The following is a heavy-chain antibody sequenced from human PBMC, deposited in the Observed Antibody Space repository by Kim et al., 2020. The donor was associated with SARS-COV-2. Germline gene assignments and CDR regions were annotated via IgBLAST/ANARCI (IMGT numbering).Heavy chain of an antibody. Sequence: GGSLRLSCAASGFTFNIYSMNWVRQAPGKGLEWVSSITSSSSFIYYADSVKGRFTISRDNAKNSLYLQMNSLGAEDTAVYYCARGSASAPTLFPLVSCENSPSDTSSVDV. D-gene: IGHD6-25*01. CDR2: ITSSSSFI. CDR3: ARGSASAPTLFPLVSCENSPSDTSSVDV. V-gene: IGHV3-21*01. CDR1: GFTFNIYS. J-gene: IGHJ6*01.